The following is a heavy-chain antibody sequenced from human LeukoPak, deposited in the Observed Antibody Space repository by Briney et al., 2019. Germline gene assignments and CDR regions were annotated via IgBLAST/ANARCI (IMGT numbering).Heavy chain of an antibody. J-gene: IGHJ5*02. CDR1: GYTFTGYY. CDR3: ARDGGMVRGSHGP. CDR2: INPNSGGT. D-gene: IGHD3-10*01. V-gene: IGHV1-2*06. Sequence: ASVKVSCKASGYTFTGYYMHWVRQAPGQGLEWMGRINPNSGGTNYAQKFQGRVTMTRDTSISTAYMELSRLRSGDTAVYYCARDGGMVRGSHGPWGQGTLVTVSS.